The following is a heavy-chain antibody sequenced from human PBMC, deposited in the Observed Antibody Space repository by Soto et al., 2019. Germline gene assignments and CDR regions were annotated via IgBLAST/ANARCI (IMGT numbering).Heavy chain of an antibody. CDR3: ARGPGGPDGPGDY. D-gene: IGHD2-15*01. J-gene: IGHJ4*02. V-gene: IGHV1-3*01. Sequence: QVQLVQSGAEVKKPGASVKVSCKASGYTFTSYAMHWVRQAPGQRLEWMGWINAGNGNTKYSQKFQGRVTITRDKAVSTAYMELSSLRSEDTAVYDCARGPGGPDGPGDYWGQGTLVTVSS. CDR2: INAGNGNT. CDR1: GYTFTSYA.